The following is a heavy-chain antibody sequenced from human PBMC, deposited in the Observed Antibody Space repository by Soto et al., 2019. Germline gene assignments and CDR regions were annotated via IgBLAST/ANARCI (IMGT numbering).Heavy chain of an antibody. Sequence: GGSLRLSCAASGFTFSSYWMHWVRQAPGKGLVHVSRIRGDGGYTDHAESVKGRFTISRDNAKNTLYLQMNSLRAEDTAVYYCARVDYYDSSGYYYWGQGTLVTVSS. J-gene: IGHJ4*02. CDR1: GFTFSSYW. CDR2: IRGDGGYT. D-gene: IGHD3-22*01. CDR3: ARVDYYDSSGYYY. V-gene: IGHV3-74*01.